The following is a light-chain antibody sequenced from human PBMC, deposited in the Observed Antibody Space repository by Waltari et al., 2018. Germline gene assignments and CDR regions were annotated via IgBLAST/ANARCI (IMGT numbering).Light chain of an antibody. J-gene: IGLJ2*01. CDR1: GSDIGGSNL. Sequence: QSALTQPASVSGSPGQSITISCTGSGSDIGGSNLVSWYQQHPGKAPKLMFYEVTKRPSGVSIRFSGSKSGNTAALTISGLQAEDEGDYFCCSHAGSETYVVFGGGTKLTVL. CDR2: EVT. CDR3: CSHAGSETYVV. V-gene: IGLV2-23*02.